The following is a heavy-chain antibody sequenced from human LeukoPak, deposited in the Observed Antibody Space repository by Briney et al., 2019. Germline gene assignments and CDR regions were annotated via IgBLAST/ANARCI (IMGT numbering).Heavy chain of an antibody. J-gene: IGHJ4*02. V-gene: IGHV3-23*01. D-gene: IGHD2/OR15-2a*01. CDR2: ISGSGSST. Sequence: GGSLRLSCAASGFTFSNCAMSWVRQAPEKGLEWVSGISGSGSSTYYADSVKGRFTISRDNSENTLSLQMNSLRADDTAIYYCARSCNSGNCYYNYWGQGTLVTVSS. CDR3: ARSCNSGNCYYNY. CDR1: GFTFSNCA.